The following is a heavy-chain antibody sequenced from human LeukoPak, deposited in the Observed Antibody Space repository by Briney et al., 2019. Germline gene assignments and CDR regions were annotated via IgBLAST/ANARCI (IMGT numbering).Heavy chain of an antibody. CDR3: ARAAPVAGYEH. J-gene: IGHJ1*01. CDR2: VNAGNGNT. CDR1: GYTFTSYA. Sequence: ASVKVSCKASGYTFTSYAMHWVRQAPGQRLEWMGWVNAGNGNTKYSQKFQGRVTITRDTSASTAYMELSSLRSEDTAVYYCARAAPVAGYEHWGQGTLVTVSS. V-gene: IGHV1-3*01. D-gene: IGHD6-19*01.